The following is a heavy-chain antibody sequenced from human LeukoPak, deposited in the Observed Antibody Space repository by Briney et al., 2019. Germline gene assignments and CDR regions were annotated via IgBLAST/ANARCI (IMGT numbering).Heavy chain of an antibody. D-gene: IGHD5-24*01. CDR1: GGTFSSYA. CDR3: ARGWDGYKPPFDY. Sequence: ASVKVSCKASGGTFSSYAISWVRQAPGQGLEWMGGIIPIFGTANYAQKFQGRVTITADESTSTAYMELSSLRSEDTAVYYCARGWDGYKPPFDYRGQGTLVTVSS. J-gene: IGHJ4*02. V-gene: IGHV1-69*13. CDR2: IIPIFGTA.